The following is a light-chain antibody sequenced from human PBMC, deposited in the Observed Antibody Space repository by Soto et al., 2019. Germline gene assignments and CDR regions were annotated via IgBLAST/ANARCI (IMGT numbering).Light chain of an antibody. CDR3: SSYTSSSTLGYV. J-gene: IGLJ1*01. Sequence: QSALTQPASVSGSPGQSITISCTGTSSDVGGYNYVSWYQQRPGKAPKLMIYEVSNRPSGVSNRFSGSKSGNTASLTISGLQAEDEADYYCSSYTSSSTLGYVFGTGTKLTVL. CDR2: EVS. CDR1: SSDVGGYNY. V-gene: IGLV2-14*01.